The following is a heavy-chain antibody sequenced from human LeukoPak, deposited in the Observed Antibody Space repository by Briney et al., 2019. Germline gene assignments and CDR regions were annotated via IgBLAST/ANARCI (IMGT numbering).Heavy chain of an antibody. V-gene: IGHV3-9*01. D-gene: IGHD1-26*01. J-gene: IGHJ4*02. CDR1: GFTFDDYA. CDR2: ISWNSGSI. Sequence: GGSLRLSCAASGFTFDDYAMHWVRQAPGKGLEWVSGISWNSGSIGYADSVKGRFTISRDNAKNSPYLQMNSLRAEDTALYYCAKDQSGSYYGGPFDYWGQGTLVTVSS. CDR3: AKDQSGSYYGGPFDY.